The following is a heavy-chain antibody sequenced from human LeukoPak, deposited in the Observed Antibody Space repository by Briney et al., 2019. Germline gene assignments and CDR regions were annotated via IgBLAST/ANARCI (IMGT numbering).Heavy chain of an antibody. D-gene: IGHD2-15*01. CDR3: AKLAPSSGAPFDY. V-gene: IGHV3-33*06. Sequence: PGRSLRLSCAASGFTFSSYGMHWVRQAPGKGLEWVAVIWYDGSNKYYADSVKGRFTISRDNSKNTLYLQMNSLRAEDPAVYYCAKLAPSSGAPFDYWGQGTLVTVSS. J-gene: IGHJ4*02. CDR1: GFTFSSYG. CDR2: IWYDGSNK.